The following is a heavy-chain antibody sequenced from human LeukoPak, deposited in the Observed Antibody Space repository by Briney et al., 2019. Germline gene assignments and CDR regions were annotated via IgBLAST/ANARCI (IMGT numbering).Heavy chain of an antibody. V-gene: IGHV3-23*01. CDR2: ISGSGGST. CDR1: GFTFSSYA. Sequence: GGSLRLSCAASGFTFSSYAMSWVRQAPGKGLEWVSAISGSGGSTYYADSVKGRFAISRDNSKNTLYLQMNSLRAEDTAVYYCAKRPLSYSRAPCYWGQGTLVTVSS. CDR3: AKRPLSYSRAPCY. D-gene: IGHD6-13*01. J-gene: IGHJ4*02.